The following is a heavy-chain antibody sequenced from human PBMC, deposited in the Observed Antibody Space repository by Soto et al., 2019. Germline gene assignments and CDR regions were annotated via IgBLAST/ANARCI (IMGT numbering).Heavy chain of an antibody. CDR3: AKSACGAFDI. J-gene: IGHJ3*02. CDR2: IKQDGSEK. Sequence: GGSLRLSCAASGFTFSSYWMSCVRQAPGKGLEWVANIKQDGSEKYYVDSVEGRSTISRDNAKNSLYLQMNSLRAEDTAVYYCAKSACGAFDIWGQGTMVTVSS. CDR1: GFTFSSYW. V-gene: IGHV3-7*05.